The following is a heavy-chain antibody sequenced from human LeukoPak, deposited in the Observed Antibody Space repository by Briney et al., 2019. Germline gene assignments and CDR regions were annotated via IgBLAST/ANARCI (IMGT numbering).Heavy chain of an antibody. CDR3: VRDRAGGNSVWFDP. V-gene: IGHV3-48*02. CDR1: GFTLSSYE. CDR2: ISSSSGTI. D-gene: IGHD4-23*01. Sequence: GGSLRLSCAASGFTLSSYEMNWVRLAPGKGLEWISFISSSSGTIYYADSVKGRFTISRDNAKNSLYLQMNSMRDEDTAVYYCVRDRAGGNSVWFDPWGQGTLVTVSS. J-gene: IGHJ5*02.